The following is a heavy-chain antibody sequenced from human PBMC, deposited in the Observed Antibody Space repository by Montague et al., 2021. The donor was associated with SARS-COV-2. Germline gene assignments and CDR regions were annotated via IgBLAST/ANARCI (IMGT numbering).Heavy chain of an antibody. J-gene: IGHJ5*02. D-gene: IGHD6-19*01. CDR2: IFYRGNT. CDR1: GGSINNTSYY. CDR3: ARLTTSGSIA. V-gene: IGHV4-39*01. Sequence: SETLSLTCTVSGGSINNTSYYWGWIRQPPGKGLEWIGSIFYRGNTHYNASLKSRVTVSVDTSKNQFSLNLTSVTAADTALYYCARLTTSGSIAWGQGTLVNGYS.